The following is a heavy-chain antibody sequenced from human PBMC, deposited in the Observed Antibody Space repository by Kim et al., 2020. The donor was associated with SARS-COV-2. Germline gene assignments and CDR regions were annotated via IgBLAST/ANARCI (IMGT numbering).Heavy chain of an antibody. V-gene: IGHV1-69*01. CDR3: ARAYPSWFDP. CDR2: TA. Sequence: TANYAQKFQGRVTITADESTSTAYMELSSLRSEDTAVYYCARAYPSWFDPWGQGTLVTVSS. J-gene: IGHJ5*02.